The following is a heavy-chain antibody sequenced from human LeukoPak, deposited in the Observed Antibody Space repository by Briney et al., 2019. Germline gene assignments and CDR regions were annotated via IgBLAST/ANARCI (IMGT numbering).Heavy chain of an antibody. CDR2: ITSSSSTI. CDR1: GFTFSKYS. Sequence: GGSLRLSCAASGFTFSKYSMNWVRQAPGKGLEWVSYITSSSSTIYYADSAKGRFTISRDNAKNSLYLQMNSLRAEDTAVYYCARVGETIQLWPLLYFDYWGQGTLVTVSS. V-gene: IGHV3-48*01. D-gene: IGHD5-18*01. CDR3: ARVGETIQLWPLLYFDY. J-gene: IGHJ4*02.